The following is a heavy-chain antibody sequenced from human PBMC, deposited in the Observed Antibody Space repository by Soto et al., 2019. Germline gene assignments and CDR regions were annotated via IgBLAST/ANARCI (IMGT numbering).Heavy chain of an antibody. Sequence: QVQLQESGPGLVKPSETLSLTCTVSGGSISSYYWSWIRQPPGKGLEWIGYIYYSGSTNYNPSLKSRVTIAVDTSKNQFSLKLSSVTAADTAVYYCARGDTAMVTGNWWYFDLWGRGTLVTVSS. V-gene: IGHV4-59*01. CDR1: GGSISSYY. D-gene: IGHD5-18*01. CDR3: ARGDTAMVTGNWWYFDL. CDR2: IYYSGST. J-gene: IGHJ2*01.